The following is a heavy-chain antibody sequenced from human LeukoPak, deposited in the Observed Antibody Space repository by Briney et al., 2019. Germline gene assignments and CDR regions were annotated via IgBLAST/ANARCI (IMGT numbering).Heavy chain of an antibody. CDR3: AKEGGSSSWYLWDDAFDI. D-gene: IGHD6-13*01. J-gene: IGHJ3*02. V-gene: IGHV3-72*01. CDR1: GFTFSSYS. CDR2: TRNKANSYTT. Sequence: GGSLRLSCAASGFTFSSYSMNWVRQAPGKGLEWVGRTRNKANSYTTEYAASVKGRFTISRDDSKNSLYLQMNSLRAEDMAVYYCAKEGGSSSWYLWDDAFDIRGQGTMVTVSS.